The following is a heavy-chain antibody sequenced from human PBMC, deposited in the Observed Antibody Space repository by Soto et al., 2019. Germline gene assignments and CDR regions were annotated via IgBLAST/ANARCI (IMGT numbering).Heavy chain of an antibody. V-gene: IGHV4-4*02. J-gene: IGHJ5*02. D-gene: IGHD5-12*01. CDR3: AKDAVEMATITYWFDP. CDR1: GGSINIDYW. CDR2: VHRSGTT. Sequence: QVQLQESGPGLVKPSGTLSLTCGVSGGSINIDYWWSWVRQAPGKALEWIGEVHRSGTTNYIQSLKSRVTMSVDKSGNQVSLDLTSVAAADTAVYYCAKDAVEMATITYWFDPWGQGTLVTVSS.